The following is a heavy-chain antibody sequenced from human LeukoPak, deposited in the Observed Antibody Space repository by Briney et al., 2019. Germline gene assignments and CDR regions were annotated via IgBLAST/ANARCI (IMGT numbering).Heavy chain of an antibody. J-gene: IGHJ4*02. CDR3: ARIGGNLDY. Sequence: PSETLSPTCTVSGGSISSYYWSWIRQPPGKGLEWIGYIYYSGSTNYNPSLKSRVTISVDTSKDQFSLKLSSVTAADTAVYYCARIGGNLDYWGQGTLVTVSS. CDR1: GGSISSYY. V-gene: IGHV4-59*01. D-gene: IGHD4-23*01. CDR2: IYYSGST.